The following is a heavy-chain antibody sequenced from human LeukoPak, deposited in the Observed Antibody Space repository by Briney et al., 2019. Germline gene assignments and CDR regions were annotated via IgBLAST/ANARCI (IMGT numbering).Heavy chain of an antibody. CDR1: GGSITSSH. Sequence: SEPLSRTCPVSGGSITSSHWSWIRRPPGKGREFIGYIYYSGTSNYNPSLKSQVTMSVDTSNNQFSLKLNSVTAADTAVYYCAKATGYSTIYWFDPWGQGTLVTVSS. V-gene: IGHV4-59*01. CDR3: AKATGYSTIYWFDP. J-gene: IGHJ5*02. D-gene: IGHD6-13*01. CDR2: IYYSGTS.